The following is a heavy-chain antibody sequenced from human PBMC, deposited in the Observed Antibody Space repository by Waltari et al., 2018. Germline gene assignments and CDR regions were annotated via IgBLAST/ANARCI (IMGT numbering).Heavy chain of an antibody. D-gene: IGHD1-26*01. CDR3: ARDRSIVGPKVVAFDI. CDR1: GGSISSYY. J-gene: IGHJ3*02. CDR2: IYYSGST. V-gene: IGHV4-59*01. Sequence: QVQLQESGSGLVKPSETLSLTCTVSGGSISSYYWSWIRQPPGKGLEWIGYIYYSGSTNYNPSLTSRVTISVDTSKNQFSLKLSSVTAADTAVYYCARDRSIVGPKVVAFDIWGQGTMVTVSS.